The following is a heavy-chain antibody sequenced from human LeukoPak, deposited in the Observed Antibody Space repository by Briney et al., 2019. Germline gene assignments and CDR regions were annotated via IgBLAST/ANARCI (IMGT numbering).Heavy chain of an antibody. CDR1: GGSITGFF. J-gene: IGHJ4*02. V-gene: IGHV4-4*07. Sequence: SETLSLTCAVSGGSITGFFWTWIRQPAGEGLQYIGRIFSGGGANYTPSLQSRVAMSLDTSPSLFSLRLTSVTAADTAVYFCARVATPDVSSPLDFWGQRILVTVSS. CDR2: IFSGGGA. D-gene: IGHD6-19*01. CDR3: ARVATPDVSSPLDF.